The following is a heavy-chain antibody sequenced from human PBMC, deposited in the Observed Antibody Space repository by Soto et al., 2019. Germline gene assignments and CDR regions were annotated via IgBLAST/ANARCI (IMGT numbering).Heavy chain of an antibody. CDR3: ARRARPDFYYMDV. D-gene: IGHD6-6*01. J-gene: IGHJ6*03. V-gene: IGHV3-64*01. CDR2: ISSNGVGT. Sequence: EVQLAESGGGLAQPGGSLRLSCAASGFTLSGYAMDWVRQAPGKGLEYVSGISSNGVGTYYANSVQGRFTISRDNSKNTVYLQMSSLRPADMAVYYCARRARPDFYYMDVWGKGTTVTVSS. CDR1: GFTLSGYA.